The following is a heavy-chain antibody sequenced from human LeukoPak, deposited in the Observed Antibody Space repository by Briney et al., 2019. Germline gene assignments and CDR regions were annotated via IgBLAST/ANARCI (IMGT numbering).Heavy chain of an antibody. D-gene: IGHD2-21*02. CDR3: ARGTKVTEGAFDI. CDR2: IYSGGST. CDR1: GFTASSNY. J-gene: IGHJ3*02. Sequence: GGSLRLSCAASGFTASSNYMSWVRQAPGKGLEWVSVIYSGGSTYYADSVKGRFTISRDNSKNTLYLQMNSLRAEDTAVYYCARGTKVTEGAFDIWGQGTMVTVSS. V-gene: IGHV3-66*01.